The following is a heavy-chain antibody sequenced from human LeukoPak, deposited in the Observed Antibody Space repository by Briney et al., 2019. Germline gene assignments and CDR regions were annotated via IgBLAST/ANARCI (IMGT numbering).Heavy chain of an antibody. J-gene: IGHJ4*02. CDR2: IYTSGST. CDR3: ARFTLGYSSGWSFDY. CDR1: GGSISSGSYY. Sequence: SQTLSLTCTVSGGSISSGSYYWSWIRQPGGKGLEWIGRIYTSGSTNYNPSLKSRVTISVDTSKNQFSLKLSSVTAADTAVYYCARFTLGYSSGWSFDYWGQGTLVTVSS. V-gene: IGHV4-61*02. D-gene: IGHD6-19*01.